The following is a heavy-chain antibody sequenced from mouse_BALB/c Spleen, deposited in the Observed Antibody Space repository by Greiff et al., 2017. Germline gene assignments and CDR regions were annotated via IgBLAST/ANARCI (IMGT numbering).Heavy chain of an antibody. D-gene: IGHD2-2*01. V-gene: IGHV3-8*02. CDR1: GDSITSGY. CDR3: ARFYYGYDDGYYFDY. Sequence: VQLKESGPSLVKPSQTLSLTCSVTGDSITSGYWNWIRKFPGNKLEYMGYISYSGSTYYNPSLKSRISITRDTSKNQYYLQLNSVTTEDTATYYCARFYYGYDDGYYFDYWGQGTTLTVSS. CDR2: ISYSGST. J-gene: IGHJ2*01.